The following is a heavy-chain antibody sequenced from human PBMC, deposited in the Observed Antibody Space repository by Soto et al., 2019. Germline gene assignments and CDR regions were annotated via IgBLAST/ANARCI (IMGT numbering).Heavy chain of an antibody. CDR1: GGSISSSSYY. J-gene: IGHJ4*02. CDR2: IYYSGST. CDR3: ARHTYDILTGYSVPFGN. D-gene: IGHD3-9*01. V-gene: IGHV4-39*01. Sequence: QLQLQESGPGLVKPSETLSLTCTVSGGSISSSSYYWGWIRQPPGKGLEWIGSIYYSGSTYYNPSLKSRVTISVDTSKNQFSLKLSSVTAADTAGYYCARHTYDILTGYSVPFGNWGQGTLVTVSS.